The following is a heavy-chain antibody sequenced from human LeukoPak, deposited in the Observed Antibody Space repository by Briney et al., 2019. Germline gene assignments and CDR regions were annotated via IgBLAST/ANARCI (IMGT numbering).Heavy chain of an antibody. J-gene: IGHJ4*02. D-gene: IGHD3-22*01. Sequence: ASMKVSCKASGYTFTSYGITWVRQAPGQGLEWMGWISGYNGNTNYAQKFQGRVTMTTDTSTSTVYMELRSLRSDDTAVYYCARDYYDSSGYKLDYWGQGTLVTVSS. CDR3: ARDYYDSSGYKLDY. CDR2: ISGYNGNT. V-gene: IGHV1-18*01. CDR1: GYTFTSYG.